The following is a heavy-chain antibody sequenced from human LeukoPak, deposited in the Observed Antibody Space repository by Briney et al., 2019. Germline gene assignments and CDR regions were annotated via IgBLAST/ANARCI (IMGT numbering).Heavy chain of an antibody. V-gene: IGHV1-2*02. J-gene: IGHJ4*02. CDR2: INPNSGGT. CDR1: GYTFPGYY. D-gene: IGHD6-6*01. CDR3: AREHSSSSGKVFDY. Sequence: ASVKVSCKASGYTFPGYYMHWVRQAPGQGLEWLGWINPNSGGTNYAQKFQGRVTMTRDTSISTAYMELSRLRSDDTAVYYCAREHSSSSGKVFDYWGQGTLVTVSS.